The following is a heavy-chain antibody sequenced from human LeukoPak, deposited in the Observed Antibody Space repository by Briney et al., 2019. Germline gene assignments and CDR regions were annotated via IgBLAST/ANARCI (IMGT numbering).Heavy chain of an antibody. D-gene: IGHD6-6*01. J-gene: IGHJ4*02. CDR1: GGSISNYY. V-gene: IGHV4-59*01. CDR3: ARARIAARPYFDY. Sequence: SETLSLTCTVSGGSISNYYWTWIRQPPGKGLEWIAYIYDSGSANYNPSLRSRVTISVDTSKSQFSLSLNSVTAADTAVYYCARARIAARPYFDYWGQGTLVTVSS. CDR2: IYDSGSA.